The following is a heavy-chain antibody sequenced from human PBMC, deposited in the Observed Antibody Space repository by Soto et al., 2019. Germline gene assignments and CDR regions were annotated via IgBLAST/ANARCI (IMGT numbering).Heavy chain of an antibody. CDR2: IYYSGST. Sequence: PSETLSLTCTVSGGSISSYYWSWIRQPPGKGLEWIGYIYYSGSTNYNPSLKSRVTISVDTSKNQFSLKLSSVTAADTAVYYCAREGGGEVDGKSRGGWFDPWGQGTLVTVSS. CDR3: AREGGGEVDGKSRGGWFDP. CDR1: GGSISSYY. D-gene: IGHD6-19*01. V-gene: IGHV4-59*01. J-gene: IGHJ5*02.